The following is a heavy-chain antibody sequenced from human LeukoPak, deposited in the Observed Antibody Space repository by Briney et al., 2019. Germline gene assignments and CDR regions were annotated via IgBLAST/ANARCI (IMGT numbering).Heavy chain of an antibody. CDR1: EFTFPMYW. J-gene: IGHJ5*02. Sequence: GSLRLSCAASEFTFPMYWMTWVRQAPGKGLEWIGYIYYSGRASYNPSLKSRVTISVDTSKNHFSLKLGSVTAADTVVYYCARGRVPDPFDPWGQGTLVTVSS. CDR2: IYYSGRA. D-gene: IGHD2-2*01. V-gene: IGHV4-59*01. CDR3: ARGRVPDPFDP.